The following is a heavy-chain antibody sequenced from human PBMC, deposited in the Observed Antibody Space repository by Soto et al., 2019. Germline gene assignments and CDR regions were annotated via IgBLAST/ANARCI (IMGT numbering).Heavy chain of an antibody. CDR2: ITSSSSYT. CDR3: AASHGGYWFDP. V-gene: IGHV3-11*05. J-gene: IGHJ5*02. D-gene: IGHD3-10*01. Sequence: QVQLVESGGGLVKPGGSLRLSCAASGFTFSDYYMTWIRQAPGKGLEWVSYITSSSSYTNYADSVKGRFTISRDNAKNSLSLQRNSLRAEDTAVYYCAASHGGYWFDPWGQGTLVTVSS. CDR1: GFTFSDYY.